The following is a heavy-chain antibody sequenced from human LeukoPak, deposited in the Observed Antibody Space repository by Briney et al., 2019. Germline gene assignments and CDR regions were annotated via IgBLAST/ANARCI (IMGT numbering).Heavy chain of an antibody. Sequence: SETLSLXCSVSGGSISSYYWSWIRQPPGKGLEWIGYIYYSGSTNYNRSLKSRVTISVDTSKNQFSLKLSSVTAADTAVYYCARVVGSYCSSTSCLDWFDPWGQGTLVTASS. CDR2: IYYSGST. D-gene: IGHD2-2*01. CDR1: GGSISSYY. J-gene: IGHJ5*02. CDR3: ARVVGSYCSSTSCLDWFDP. V-gene: IGHV4-59*01.